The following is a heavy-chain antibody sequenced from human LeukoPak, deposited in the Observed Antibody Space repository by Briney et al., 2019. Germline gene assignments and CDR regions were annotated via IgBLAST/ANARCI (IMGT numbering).Heavy chain of an antibody. Sequence: PGGSLRLSCAASGFTFSSYSMNWVRQAPGKGLEWVSSISSSSYIYYADSVKGRFTISRDNAKNSLYLQMNSLRAEDTAVYYCAKVVVVAATRYYYMDVWGKGTTVTVSS. J-gene: IGHJ6*03. CDR1: GFTFSSYS. V-gene: IGHV3-21*01. CDR2: ISSSSYI. CDR3: AKVVVVAATRYYYMDV. D-gene: IGHD2-15*01.